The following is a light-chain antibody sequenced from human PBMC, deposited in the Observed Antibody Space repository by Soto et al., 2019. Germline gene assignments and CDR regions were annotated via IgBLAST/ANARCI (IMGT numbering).Light chain of an antibody. Sequence: DLQMTQSPSTLSASIGDRITITCRASWNCGSWFALYQQKAGKAPNLLIYKASTLETGVPSRFSGSASGTEFTLTISSLQPDDFATYYCQQHANYPITFGGGTKVDIK. CDR1: WNCGSW. V-gene: IGKV1-5*03. CDR2: KAS. CDR3: QQHANYPIT. J-gene: IGKJ4*01.